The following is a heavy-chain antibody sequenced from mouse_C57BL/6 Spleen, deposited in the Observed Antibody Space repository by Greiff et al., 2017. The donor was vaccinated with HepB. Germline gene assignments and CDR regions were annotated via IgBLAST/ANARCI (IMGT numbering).Heavy chain of an antibody. J-gene: IGHJ4*01. D-gene: IGHD2-10*01. Sequence: EVKVVESGGGLVKPGGSLKLSCAASGFTFSDYGMHWVRQAPEKGLEWVAYISSGSSTIYYADTVKGRCTISRDNAKNTLFLQMTSLRSEDTAMYYCARGAYYGNYVDYYAMDYWGQGTSVTVSS. CDR3: ARGAYYGNYVDYYAMDY. CDR1: GFTFSDYG. V-gene: IGHV5-17*01. CDR2: ISSGSSTI.